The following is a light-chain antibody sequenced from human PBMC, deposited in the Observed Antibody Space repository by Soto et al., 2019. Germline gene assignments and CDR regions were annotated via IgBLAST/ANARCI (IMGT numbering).Light chain of an antibody. Sequence: EIVMTQSPATLSVSPGARATLSCRASQSVSSNLAWYQQKPGQGPRLLIYGASTRATGVPARFIGSGSGTEFTLTITSLQSEDFALYFCQQYNNWPPLTCGGGNTGAIK. CDR3: QQYNNWPPLT. V-gene: IGKV3-15*01. CDR1: QSVSSN. CDR2: GAS. J-gene: IGKJ4*01.